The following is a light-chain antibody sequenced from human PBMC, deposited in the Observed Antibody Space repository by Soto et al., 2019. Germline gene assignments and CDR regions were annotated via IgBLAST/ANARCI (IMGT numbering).Light chain of an antibody. Sequence: IVLTQSPGTLSLSPGERATLSCRASQSVSSSYLAWYQQKPGQAPRLLIYNVSRRATGIPDRFSGSGSGTDFTLTVSRLEPEDFAVYYCQQYGASPETFGQGTKVDI. V-gene: IGKV3-20*01. CDR3: QQYGASPET. CDR1: QSVSSSY. J-gene: IGKJ1*01. CDR2: NVS.